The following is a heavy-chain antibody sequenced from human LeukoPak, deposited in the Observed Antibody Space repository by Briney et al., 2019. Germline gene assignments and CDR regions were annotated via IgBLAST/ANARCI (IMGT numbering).Heavy chain of an antibody. CDR2: INPNSGGT. D-gene: IGHD3-16*01. CDR1: GYTFTGYN. Sequence: ASVKVSCKAFGYTFTGYNIHWVRQAPGQGLEWMGWINPNSGGTNYAQKFQDRVTMTRDTSISTVYMELSWLRSDDTAIYYCTRDSIGGSSCFDPWGQGTLVAVSS. V-gene: IGHV1-2*02. J-gene: IGHJ5*02. CDR3: TRDSIGGSSCFDP.